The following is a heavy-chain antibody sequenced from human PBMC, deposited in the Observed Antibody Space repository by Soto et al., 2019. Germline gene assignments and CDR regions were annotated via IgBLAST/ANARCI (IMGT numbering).Heavy chain of an antibody. D-gene: IGHD3-3*01. V-gene: IGHV4-59*01. CDR2: MYYSGST. Sequence: SETLSLTCTVSGGSISSYYWSWIRQSPGKGLEWIGYMYYSGSTNYNPSLKSRVTISIDTSRNQFSLKLSSVTAADTAVYYCARGTFGVVKDWGQGTLVTVPS. CDR1: GGSISSYY. CDR3: ARGTFGVVKD. J-gene: IGHJ4*02.